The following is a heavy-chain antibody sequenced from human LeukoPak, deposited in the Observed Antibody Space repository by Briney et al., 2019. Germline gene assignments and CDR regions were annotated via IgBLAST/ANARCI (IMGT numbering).Heavy chain of an antibody. J-gene: IGHJ4*02. V-gene: IGHV3-23*01. CDR3: AKGATGLRIVGDD. D-gene: IGHD2-15*01. Sequence: HLGGSLRLSCAASGFTFSNYAMTWVRQAPGKGLEWVSTITGSGNDAYYADSVKGRFTISRDNSKNMLYLQMDSLRPEDTAVYYCAKGATGLRIVGDDWGQGTLVTVSS. CDR1: GFTFSNYA. CDR2: ITGSGNDA.